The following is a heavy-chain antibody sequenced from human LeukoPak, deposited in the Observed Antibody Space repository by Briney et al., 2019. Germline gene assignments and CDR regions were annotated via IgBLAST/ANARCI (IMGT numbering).Heavy chain of an antibody. CDR2: ISSSGRTI. V-gene: IGHV3-48*03. CDR3: ARDLITMVRGASTYYYYYGMDV. D-gene: IGHD3-10*01. CDR1: GFTFSSYE. Sequence: GGSLRLSCAASGFTFSSYEMNWLRQAPGKGLEWVSYISSSGRTIYYADSVKGRFTISRDNAKNSLYLQMNSLRAEDTAVYYCARDLITMVRGASTYYYYYGMDVWGQGTTVTVSS. J-gene: IGHJ6*02.